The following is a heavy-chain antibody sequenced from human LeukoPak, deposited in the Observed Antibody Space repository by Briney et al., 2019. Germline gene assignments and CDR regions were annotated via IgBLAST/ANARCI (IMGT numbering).Heavy chain of an antibody. J-gene: IGHJ4*02. Sequence: SETLSLTCTVSGGSISNYYWYWMRQPPGKGLEWIAYTYYSGNPNYNPSLKSRATISVYTSKNQFSMKLNSVTAADTAVYYCARAGGVPASFDYWGQGTLVTVSS. V-gene: IGHV4-59*12. CDR1: GGSISNYY. CDR2: TYYSGNP. D-gene: IGHD2-2*01. CDR3: ARAGGVPASFDY.